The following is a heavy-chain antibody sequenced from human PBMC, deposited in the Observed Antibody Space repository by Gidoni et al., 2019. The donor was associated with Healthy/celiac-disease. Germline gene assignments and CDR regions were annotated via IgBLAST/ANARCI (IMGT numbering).Heavy chain of an antibody. D-gene: IGHD2-2*01. CDR2: IYSGGST. V-gene: IGHV3-66*02. Sequence: EVQLVESGGGLVQPGGSLSLSCAAYGFTVSSNYMSGVRQAPGKGLEWVAVIYSGGSTYYADSVKGRFTISRDNSKNTLYLQMNSLRAEDTAVYYCARDPANLNAFDIWGQGTMVTVSS. CDR3: ARDPANLNAFDI. J-gene: IGHJ3*02. CDR1: GFTVSSNY.